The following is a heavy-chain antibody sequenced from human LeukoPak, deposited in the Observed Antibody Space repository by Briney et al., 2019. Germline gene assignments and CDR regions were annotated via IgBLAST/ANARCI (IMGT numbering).Heavy chain of an antibody. CDR3: ARGFRSSGYYLSNWYFDL. CDR1: GYTFTSYY. Sequence: ASVKVSCKASGYTFTSYYMHWVRQAPGQGLEWMGIINPSGGSTSYAQKFQGRVTMTRDTSTSTVYMELNSLRSEDTAVYYCARGFRSSGYYLSNWYFDLWGRGTLVTVSS. V-gene: IGHV1-46*01. CDR2: INPSGGST. D-gene: IGHD3-22*01. J-gene: IGHJ2*01.